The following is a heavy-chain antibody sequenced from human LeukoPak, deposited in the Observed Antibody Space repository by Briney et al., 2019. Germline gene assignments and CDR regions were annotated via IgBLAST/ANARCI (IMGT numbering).Heavy chain of an antibody. D-gene: IGHD2-2*01. Sequence: SGTLSLTCAISGASISSTNRWIWVRQPPGKGLEWIGEMHHSGRTNYNPSLKSRITISVDKSKNQVFLRLNSVAAADTALYYCARAQEGCSRASCYLEPWGQGTLVTVSS. J-gene: IGHJ5*02. CDR3: ARAQEGCSRASCYLEP. CDR1: GASISSTNR. V-gene: IGHV4-4*02. CDR2: MHHSGRT.